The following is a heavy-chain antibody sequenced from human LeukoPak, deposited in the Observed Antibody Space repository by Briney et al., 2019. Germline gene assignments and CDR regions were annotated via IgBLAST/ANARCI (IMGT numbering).Heavy chain of an antibody. Sequence: GGSLRLTCAASGFTFSSYSMNWVRQAPGKGLEWVSSISSRSIYIYYADSVKGRFTISRDNAKNSLYLQMNSLRAEDTAVYYCATLGVRGAPYYFDYWGQGTLVTVSS. V-gene: IGHV3-21*01. D-gene: IGHD3-10*01. CDR1: GFTFSSYS. CDR3: ATLGVRGAPYYFDY. CDR2: ISSRSIYI. J-gene: IGHJ4*02.